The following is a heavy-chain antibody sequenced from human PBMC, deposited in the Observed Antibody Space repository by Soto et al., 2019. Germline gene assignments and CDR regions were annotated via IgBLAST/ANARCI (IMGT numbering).Heavy chain of an antibody. CDR3: ARWGTASYYYYGMDV. CDR2: MNPNSGNT. CDR1: GYTFTSYD. J-gene: IGHJ6*02. V-gene: IGHV1-8*01. Sequence: GASVKVSCKASGYTFTSYDISWVRQATGQGLEWMGWMNPNSGNTGYAQKFQGRVTMTRNTSISTAYMELSSLRSEDTAVYYCARWGTASYYYYGMDVWGQGTTVTVSS. D-gene: IGHD3-16*01.